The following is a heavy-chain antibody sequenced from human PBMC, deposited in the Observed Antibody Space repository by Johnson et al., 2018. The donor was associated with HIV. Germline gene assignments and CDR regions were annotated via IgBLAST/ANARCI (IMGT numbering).Heavy chain of an antibody. J-gene: IGHJ3*02. Sequence: QMQLVESGGGVVQPGGSLRLSCAASGFSFGSYGMHWVRQAPGKGLEWVAVISYDGSNKYYADSVKGRFTISRDNSKNTLYLQMNSLRAEDTAVYYCAQEGPLTVTTVMDAFDIWGQGTMVTVSS. CDR3: AQEGPLTVTTVMDAFDI. CDR1: GFSFGSYG. D-gene: IGHD4-17*01. CDR2: ISYDGSNK. V-gene: IGHV3-30-3*02.